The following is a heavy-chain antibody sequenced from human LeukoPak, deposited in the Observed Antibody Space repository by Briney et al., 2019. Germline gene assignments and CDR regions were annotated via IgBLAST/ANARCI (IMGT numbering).Heavy chain of an antibody. CDR3: ARDKSVVVPASLDY. J-gene: IGHJ4*02. V-gene: IGHV1-69*13. CDR1: GGTFISYA. Sequence: GASVKVSCKASGGTFISYAISWVRQAPGQGLEWMGGIIPIFGTANYAQKFQGRVTITADESTSTAYMELSSLRSEDTAVYYCARDKSVVVPASLDYWGQGTLVTVSS. D-gene: IGHD2-2*01. CDR2: IIPIFGTA.